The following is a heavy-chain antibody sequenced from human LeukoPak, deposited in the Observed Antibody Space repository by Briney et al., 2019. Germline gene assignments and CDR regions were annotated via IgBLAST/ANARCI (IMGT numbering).Heavy chain of an antibody. J-gene: IGHJ5*02. D-gene: IGHD3-22*01. CDR1: GFTFSDYY. V-gene: IGHV3-11*04. Sequence: GGSLRLSCAPSGFTFSDYYMTWIRQAPGKGLEWVSYISSSGSTIYYADSVKGRFTISRDNAKNSLYLQMNSLRAEDTAVYYCARDPGITMIENNWFDPWGQGTLVTVSS. CDR3: ARDPGITMIENNWFDP. CDR2: ISSSGSTI.